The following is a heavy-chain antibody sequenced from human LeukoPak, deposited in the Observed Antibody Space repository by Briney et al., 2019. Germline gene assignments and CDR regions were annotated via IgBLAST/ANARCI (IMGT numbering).Heavy chain of an antibody. CDR2: IWHDGSNK. CDR1: GFTFSTYG. J-gene: IGHJ4*02. D-gene: IGHD3-10*01. CDR3: ARASGPFDY. Sequence: GRSLRLSCAASGFTFSTYGMHWVRQAPGKGLEWVAVIWHDGSNKYYADSVKGRFTISRDNSKNTLYLQMSSLRAEDTAVYSCARASGPFDYWGQGTLVTVSS. V-gene: IGHV3-33*01.